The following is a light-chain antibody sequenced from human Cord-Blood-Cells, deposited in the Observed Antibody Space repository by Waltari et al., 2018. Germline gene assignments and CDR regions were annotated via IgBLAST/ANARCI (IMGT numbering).Light chain of an antibody. J-gene: IGLJ3*02. CDR3: YSAADNNRV. Sequence: SYELTQPSSVSVSPGKTARITCSGDVLAKKYDRWFQQKPGQAPVLVIYKDSERPSGIPERFSGSSSGATVTLTISGAQVEDEADYYCYSAADNNRVFGGGTKLTVL. CDR2: KDS. V-gene: IGLV3-27*01. CDR1: VLAKKY.